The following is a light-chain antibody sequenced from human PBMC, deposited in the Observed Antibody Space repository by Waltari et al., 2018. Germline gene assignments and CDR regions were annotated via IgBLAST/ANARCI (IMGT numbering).Light chain of an antibody. Sequence: EIVLTQSPGTLSLSPGERATLSCRASQSVSSSYLAWYQQKPGQAPRLLIYGASSRATGVPDRFSGRGSGTDFTLTISILEPEDLAVYYCQQYSRSLWTFGQGTKVEIK. V-gene: IGKV3-20*01. J-gene: IGKJ1*01. CDR1: QSVSSSY. CDR3: QQYSRSLWT. CDR2: GAS.